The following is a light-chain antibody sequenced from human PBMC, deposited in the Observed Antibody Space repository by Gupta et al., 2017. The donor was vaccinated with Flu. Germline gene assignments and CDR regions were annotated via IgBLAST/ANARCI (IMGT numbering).Light chain of an antibody. V-gene: IGKV1-17*02. CDR3: RHQNSYLWA. CDR2: ATS. J-gene: IGKJ1*01. CDR1: QGIRYD. Sequence: DIQMTQSPSSLSASIGDRVTITCRASQGIRYDLGWYQQKAGKAPKRLIYATSTLQSGVPSRFSGSGSGTEFTLTITNLQPEDFATYYCRHQNSYLWAFGQGTKVEI.